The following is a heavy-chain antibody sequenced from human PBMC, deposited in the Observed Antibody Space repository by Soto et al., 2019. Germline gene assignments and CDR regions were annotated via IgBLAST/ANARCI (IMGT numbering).Heavy chain of an antibody. CDR3: TRGGGLTIFVGGWFDP. J-gene: IGHJ5*02. Sequence: SETLSLTCSVSGGSISGHYWNWIRQPPGKGLEWIGYVFYSGTTHYNPSLESRVTLSVDTSKNQFSLKLHSVTAADTAVYYCTRGGGLTIFVGGWFDPWGQGTLVTVSS. D-gene: IGHD3-3*01. CDR2: VFYSGTT. V-gene: IGHV4-59*11. CDR1: GGSISGHY.